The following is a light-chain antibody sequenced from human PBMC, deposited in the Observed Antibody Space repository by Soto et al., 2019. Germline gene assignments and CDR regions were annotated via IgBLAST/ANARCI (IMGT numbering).Light chain of an antibody. CDR3: QTWGTGIEV. J-gene: IGLJ3*02. CDR2: LNSDGSH. Sequence: QPVLTQSPSASASLGASVKLTCTLSSGHSSYTIAWHQQQPEKGPRYLMTLNSDGSHSKGDGIPDRFSGSSSGAERYLSISNLQSEDEADYYCQTWGTGIEVFGGGTKLTV. V-gene: IGLV4-69*01. CDR1: SGHSSYT.